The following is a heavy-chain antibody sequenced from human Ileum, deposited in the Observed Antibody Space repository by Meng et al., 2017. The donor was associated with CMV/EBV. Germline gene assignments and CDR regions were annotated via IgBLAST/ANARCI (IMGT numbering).Heavy chain of an antibody. J-gene: IGHJ4*02. V-gene: IGHV3-20*03. CDR2: INWNGSGA. D-gene: IGHD4-17*01. Sequence: ASRCTLCVHGMNWVRQVPGTGLGWVSVINWNGSGAGYADSVKGQFIISRDNAKNSLYLQMNGLRAEDTALYYCARVGTMSYGDHPDYWGQGTLVTVSS. CDR3: ARVGTMSYGDHPDY. CDR1: RCTLCVHG.